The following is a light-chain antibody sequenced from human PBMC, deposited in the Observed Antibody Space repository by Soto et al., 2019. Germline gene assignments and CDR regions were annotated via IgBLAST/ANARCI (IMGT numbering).Light chain of an antibody. CDR3: SSYAGTTTLVV. CDR1: SSDVGSYNL. J-gene: IGLJ2*01. V-gene: IGLV2-23*03. Sequence: QSALTQPASVSGSPGQSITISCTGTSSDVGSYNLVSWYQQFPGKAPKLMIYEGTKRPSGVSNRFSGSKSGDTASLTISGLQAEDEADYYCSSYAGTTTLVVFGGGTKLTVL. CDR2: EGT.